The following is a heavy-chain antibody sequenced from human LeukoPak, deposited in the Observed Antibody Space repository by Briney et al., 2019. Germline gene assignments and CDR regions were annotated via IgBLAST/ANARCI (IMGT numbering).Heavy chain of an antibody. CDR3: ARKVVVGGSNWFDP. Sequence: GGSLRLSCAASGFTFSSYAMTWVRQAPGKGLEWVSIISSSGGTTFYAGSVKGRFTISRDNSKNTLYLQMNSLSAEDTAVYYCARKVVVGGSNWFDPWGQGTLVTVSS. J-gene: IGHJ5*02. D-gene: IGHD3-22*01. CDR2: ISSSGGTT. V-gene: IGHV3-23*01. CDR1: GFTFSSYA.